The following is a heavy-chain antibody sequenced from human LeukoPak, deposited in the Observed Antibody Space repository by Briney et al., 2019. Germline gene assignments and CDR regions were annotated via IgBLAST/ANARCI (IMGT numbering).Heavy chain of an antibody. CDR1: GFTLSSYG. D-gene: IGHD4-17*01. CDR2: IWYDGSNK. Sequence: GGSLRLSCAASGFTLSSYGMHWVRQAPGKGLEWVAVIWYDGSNKYYADSVKGRFTISRDNSKNTLYLQMNSLRAEDTAVYYCARDRDYGDYYFDYWGQGTLVTVSS. V-gene: IGHV3-33*01. J-gene: IGHJ4*02. CDR3: ARDRDYGDYYFDY.